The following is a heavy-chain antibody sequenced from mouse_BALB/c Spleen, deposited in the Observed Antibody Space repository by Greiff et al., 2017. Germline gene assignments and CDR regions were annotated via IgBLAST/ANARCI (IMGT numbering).Heavy chain of an antibody. D-gene: IGHD2-4*01. CDR3: VSYDYDGFAY. CDR2: IRSKSNNYAT. Sequence: EVQLQESGGGLVQPKGSLKLSCAASGFTFNTYAMNWVRQAPGKGLEWVARIRSKSNNYATYYADSVKDRFTISRDDSQSMLYLQMNNLKTEDTAMYYCVSYDYDGFAYWGQGTLVTVSA. J-gene: IGHJ3*01. CDR1: GFTFNTYA. V-gene: IGHV10-1*02.